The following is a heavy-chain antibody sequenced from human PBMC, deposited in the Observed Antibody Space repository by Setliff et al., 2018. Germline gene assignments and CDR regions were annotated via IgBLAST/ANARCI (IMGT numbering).Heavy chain of an antibody. CDR2: IHYSGIT. J-gene: IGHJ4*02. CDR1: GFSINSGTHF. D-gene: IGHD1-26*01. V-gene: IGHV4-39*02. CDR3: ARGSGSFPFDY. Sequence: SETLSLTCTVSGFSINSGTHFWGWIRQPPGKGLEWIGRIHYSGITYYSPSLKSRVIVSVDTSKNQFSLKLSSVTAADTAVYYCARGSGSFPFDYWGLGTLVTVSS.